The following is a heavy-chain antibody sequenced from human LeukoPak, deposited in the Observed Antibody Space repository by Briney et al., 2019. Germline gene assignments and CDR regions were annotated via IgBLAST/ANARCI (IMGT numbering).Heavy chain of an antibody. CDR1: GFTVSSNY. D-gene: IGHD5-12*01. CDR3: ARASAYGSFDL. CDR2: FYSIDSA. Sequence: GGSLRLSCAASGFTVSSNYMSWVRQAPGKGLEWVSVFYSIDSAYYADSVKGRFTISRDNSKNILYLQLNSPRTEDTAVYYCARASAYGSFDLWGQGTMVTVSS. J-gene: IGHJ3*01. V-gene: IGHV3-66*02.